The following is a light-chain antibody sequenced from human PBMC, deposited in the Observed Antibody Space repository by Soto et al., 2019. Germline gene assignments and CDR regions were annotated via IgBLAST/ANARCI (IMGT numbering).Light chain of an antibody. CDR3: SSYTSSNTLV. CDR2: DVS. Sequence: QSVLTQPASVSGSPGQSITISCTGTSSDVGGYDHVSWYQQHPDRAPKLMIYDVSNRPSGVSNRFSGSKSGNTASLTISGLQAEDEADYYCSSYTSSNTLVFGGGTKLTVL. CDR1: SSDVGGYDH. J-gene: IGLJ2*01. V-gene: IGLV2-14*01.